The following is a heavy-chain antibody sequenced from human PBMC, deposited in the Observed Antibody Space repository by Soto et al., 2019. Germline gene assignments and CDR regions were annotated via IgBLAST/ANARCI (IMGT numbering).Heavy chain of an antibody. CDR1: GGSISSGGYY. V-gene: IGHV4-31*03. J-gene: IGHJ4*02. D-gene: IGHD1-26*01. CDR2: IYSSGST. Sequence: QVQLQESGPGLVKPSQTLSLTCTVSGGSISSGGYYWSWIRQHPGKGLEWIGYIYSSGSTYYIPSLKSRVTLSVATAKNQFSLKLSSVTAADTAVYYCAGLYSGSAGGTLRYWGQGTLVTVSS. CDR3: AGLYSGSAGGTLRY.